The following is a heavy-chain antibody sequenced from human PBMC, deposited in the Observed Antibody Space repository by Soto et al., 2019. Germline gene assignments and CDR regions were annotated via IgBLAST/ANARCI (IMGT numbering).Heavy chain of an antibody. CDR1: GFSFSSYA. CDR3: AKGFSDFWSWFDP. J-gene: IGHJ5*02. D-gene: IGHD3-3*01. V-gene: IGHV3-23*01. Sequence: PGGSLRLSCAASGFSFSSYAMTWVRQAAGKGLEWVSLINNDGGTTYYADSVKGRFTISRDNSKNTLYLQMNSLRVEDTALYYCAKGFSDFWSWFDPWGQGTLVTVSS. CDR2: INNDGGTT.